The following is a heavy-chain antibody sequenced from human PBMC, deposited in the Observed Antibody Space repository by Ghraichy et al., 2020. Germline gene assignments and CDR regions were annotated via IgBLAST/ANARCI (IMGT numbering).Heavy chain of an antibody. Sequence: GESLNISCKGSGYSFTNYWIGWVRQMSGKGLEWMGIIYPGDSDTRYRPSFQGQVIISADKSISTAYLQWRSLKASDTAVYYCARLERRLNDYGDPNGYFDLWGRGTLLTVSS. D-gene: IGHD4-17*01. V-gene: IGHV5-51*01. CDR2: IYPGDSDT. CDR1: GYSFTNYW. J-gene: IGHJ2*01. CDR3: ARLERRLNDYGDPNGYFDL.